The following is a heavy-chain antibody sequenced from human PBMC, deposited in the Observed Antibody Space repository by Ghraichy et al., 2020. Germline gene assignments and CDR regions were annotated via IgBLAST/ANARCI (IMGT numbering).Heavy chain of an antibody. Sequence: GGSLRLSCAASGFTFSSYWMYWVRQAPGKGLVWVSRIKSDGSVTGYADSVKGQFTISRDNAKNTLYLQMNSLRVEDTAMYYCARDLGVLGNYFAYWGQGTLVTVSS. J-gene: IGHJ4*02. CDR3: ARDLGVLGNYFAY. V-gene: IGHV3-74*01. D-gene: IGHD2-8*02. CDR2: IKSDGSVT. CDR1: GFTFSSYW.